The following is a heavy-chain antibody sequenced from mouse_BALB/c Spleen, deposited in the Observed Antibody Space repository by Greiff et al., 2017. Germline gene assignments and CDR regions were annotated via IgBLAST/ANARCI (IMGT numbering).Heavy chain of an antibody. CDR1: GYTFTSYW. CDR2: IYPGNSDT. CDR3: TRRGYDGYYYYAMDY. D-gene: IGHD2-3*01. Sequence: VQLQQSGTVLVRPGASVKMSCKASGYTFTSYWMHWVKQRPGKGLEWIGSIYPGNSDTSYNQKFKGKAKLTAVTSTSTAYMELSSLTNEDSAVYDCTRRGYDGYYYYAMDYWGQGTSVTVSS. V-gene: IGHV1-5*01. J-gene: IGHJ4*01.